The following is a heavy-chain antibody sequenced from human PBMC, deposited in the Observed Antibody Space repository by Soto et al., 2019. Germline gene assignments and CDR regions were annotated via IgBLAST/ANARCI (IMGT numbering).Heavy chain of an antibody. CDR1: GGSISSSIYY. V-gene: IGHV4-39*01. CDR3: ARTRVVATIIDNYYYGMDV. CDR2: IYYSGST. D-gene: IGHD5-12*01. Sequence: SETLSLTCTVSGGSISSSIYYWGWIRQPPGKGLEWIGNIYYSGSTYYNPSLKSRVTISVDTSKNQFSLKLSSVTAADTAVYYCARTRVVATIIDNYYYGMDVWGQGTTVTVSS. J-gene: IGHJ6*02.